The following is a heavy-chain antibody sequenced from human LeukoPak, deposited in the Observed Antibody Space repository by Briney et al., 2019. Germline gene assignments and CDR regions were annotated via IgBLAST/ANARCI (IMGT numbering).Heavy chain of an antibody. D-gene: IGHD3-22*01. CDR2: ISSSCSTI. J-gene: IGHJ4*02. CDR3: ARDGGTRLKYSFGYGDF. CDR1: GFTFSSYE. V-gene: IGHV3-48*03. Sequence: GGALRLSCAASGFTFSSYEMNWVRQAPGKGLDGVSYISSSCSTIYYADSVKGRFTISRDNAKNSMYLQMNSLRAEDTAVYYCARDGGTRLKYSFGYGDFWGQGTLVTVSS.